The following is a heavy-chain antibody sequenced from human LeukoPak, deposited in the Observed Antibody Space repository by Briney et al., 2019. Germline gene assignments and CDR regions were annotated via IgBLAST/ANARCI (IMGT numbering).Heavy chain of an antibody. V-gene: IGHV1-69*13. CDR2: IIPIFGTA. D-gene: IGHD2-2*02. Sequence: SVKVSCKASGGTFSSYAISWVRQAPGQGLEWMGGIIPIFGTANYAQKLQGRVTITADESTSTAYMELSSLRSEDTAVYYCASTYCSSTSCYKDGWFDPWGQGTLVTVSS. CDR1: GGTFSSYA. J-gene: IGHJ5*02. CDR3: ASTYCSSTSCYKDGWFDP.